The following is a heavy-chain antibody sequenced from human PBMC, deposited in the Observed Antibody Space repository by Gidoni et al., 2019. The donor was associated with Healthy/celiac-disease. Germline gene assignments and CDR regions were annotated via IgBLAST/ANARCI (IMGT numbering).Heavy chain of an antibody. CDR2: ISWNSGSI. CDR3: AKDSNSGSYYSLGGAHAFDI. Sequence: EVQLVESGGGLVQPGRSLRLSCAASGFTFDDYAMHWVRQAPGKGLGWVSGISWNSGSIGYADSVKGRFTISRDNAKNSLYLQMNSLRAEDTALYYCAKDSNSGSYYSLGGAHAFDIWGQGTMVTVSS. D-gene: IGHD1-26*01. V-gene: IGHV3-9*01. J-gene: IGHJ3*02. CDR1: GFTFDDYA.